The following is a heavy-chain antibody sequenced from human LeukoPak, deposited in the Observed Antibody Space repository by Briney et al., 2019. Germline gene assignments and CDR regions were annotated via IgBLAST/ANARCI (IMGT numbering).Heavy chain of an antibody. J-gene: IGHJ6*02. D-gene: IGHD1-14*01. CDR2: INPNSGGT. CDR3: ARAGSYYYYGMDV. V-gene: IGHV1-2*04. Sequence: ASVKVSCKAPGYTFTGYYMHWVRQTPGQGLEWMGWINPNSGGTNYAQKFQGWVTMTRDTSISTAYMELSRLRSDDTAVYYYARAGSYYYYGMDVWGQGTTVTVSS. CDR1: GYTFTGYY.